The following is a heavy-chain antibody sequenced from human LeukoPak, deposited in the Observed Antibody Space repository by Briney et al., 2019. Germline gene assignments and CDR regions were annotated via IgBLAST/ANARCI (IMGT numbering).Heavy chain of an antibody. CDR2: ISSSSSYI. CDR1: GFTFSSYS. D-gene: IGHD6-6*01. J-gene: IGHJ4*02. V-gene: IGHV3-21*04. Sequence: GGSLRLSCAASGFTFSSYSMNWVRQAPGKGLEWVSSISSSSSYIYYADSVKGRFTISRDNAKNSLYLQMNSLRAEDTAVYYCAKDIAARPWGQFDYWGQGTLVTVSS. CDR3: AKDIAARPWGQFDY.